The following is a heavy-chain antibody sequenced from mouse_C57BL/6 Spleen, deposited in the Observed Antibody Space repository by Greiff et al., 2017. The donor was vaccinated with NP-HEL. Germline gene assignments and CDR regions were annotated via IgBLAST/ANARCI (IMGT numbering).Heavy chain of an antibody. V-gene: IGHV2-5*01. CDR3: AKKSTTVGDYAMDY. Sequence: QVQLNESGPGLVQPSQSLSITCTVSGFSLTSYGVHWVRQSPGKGLEWLGVIWRGGSTDYNAAFMSRLSITKDNSKSQVFFKMNSLQADDTAIYYCAKKSTTVGDYAMDYWGQGTSVTVSS. J-gene: IGHJ4*01. D-gene: IGHD1-1*01. CDR1: GFSLTSYG. CDR2: IWRGGST.